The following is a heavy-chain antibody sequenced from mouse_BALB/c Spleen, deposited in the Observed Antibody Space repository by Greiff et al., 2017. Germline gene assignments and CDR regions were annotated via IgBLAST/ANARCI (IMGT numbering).Heavy chain of an antibody. CDR3: ARGGYDQYYFDY. J-gene: IGHJ2*01. Sequence: VQLQQSGPELVKPGASVKIPCKASGYTFTDYNMDWVKQSHGKSLEWIGDINPNNGGTIYNQKFKGKATLTADKSSSTAYMQLSSLTSENSAVYFCARGGYDQYYFDYWGQGTTLTVSS. V-gene: IGHV1-18*01. CDR2: INPNNGGT. D-gene: IGHD1-2*01. CDR1: GYTFTDYN.